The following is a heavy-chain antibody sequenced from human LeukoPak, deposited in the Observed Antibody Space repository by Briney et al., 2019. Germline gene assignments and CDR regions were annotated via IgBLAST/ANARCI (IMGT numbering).Heavy chain of an antibody. CDR3: ARADSSSWKD. D-gene: IGHD6-13*01. CDR1: GGSISSYY. CDR2: IYYSGST. J-gene: IGHJ4*02. Sequence: SETLPLTRTVSGGSISSYYWSWIRQPPGKGLEWIGYIYYSGSTNYNPSLKSRVTISVDTSKNQFSLKLSSVTAADTAIYYCARADSSSWKDWGQGTLVTVSS. V-gene: IGHV4-59*01.